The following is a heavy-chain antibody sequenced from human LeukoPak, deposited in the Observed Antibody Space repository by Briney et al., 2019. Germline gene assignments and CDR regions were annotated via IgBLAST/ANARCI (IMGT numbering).Heavy chain of an antibody. Sequence: PGGSLRLSCAASGFTFSSYWMHWARQAPGKGLVWVSRINSDGSSTSYADSVTGRFTISRDNAKNTLDLQMNSLRAEDTAVYYCARGPRVTNNWFDPWGQGTLVTVSS. CDR2: INSDGSST. CDR3: ARGPRVTNNWFDP. D-gene: IGHD4-11*01. CDR1: GFTFSSYW. V-gene: IGHV3-74*01. J-gene: IGHJ5*02.